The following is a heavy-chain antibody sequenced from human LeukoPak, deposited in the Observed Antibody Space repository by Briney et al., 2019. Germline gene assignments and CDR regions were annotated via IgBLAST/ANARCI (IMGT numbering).Heavy chain of an antibody. V-gene: IGHV3-30*04. CDR3: ARDRRGYSYGQDY. J-gene: IGHJ4*02. CDR2: ISYDGSNK. Sequence: GGSLRLSCAASGFTFSSYAMHWVRQAPGKGLEWVAVISYDGSNKYYADSVKGRFTISRDNSKNTLYLQMNSLRAEDTAVYYCARDRRGYSYGQDYWGQGTLVTVSS. CDR1: GFTFSSYA. D-gene: IGHD5-18*01.